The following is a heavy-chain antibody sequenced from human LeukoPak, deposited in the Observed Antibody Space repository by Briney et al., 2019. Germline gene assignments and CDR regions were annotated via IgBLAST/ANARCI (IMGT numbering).Heavy chain of an antibody. J-gene: IGHJ4*02. V-gene: IGHV3-23*01. CDR3: ATKVGGYDILSGYYIFDY. Sequence: GGSLRLSCAASGFTFSSYAMSWVRQAPGKGLEWVSAITCSGGSTYYADSIKGRFTISIDNSKNPLYLQINSLRAEDTAVYYCATKVGGYDILSGYYIFDYWGQGTLVTVSS. CDR1: GFTFSSYA. D-gene: IGHD3-9*01. CDR2: ITCSGGST.